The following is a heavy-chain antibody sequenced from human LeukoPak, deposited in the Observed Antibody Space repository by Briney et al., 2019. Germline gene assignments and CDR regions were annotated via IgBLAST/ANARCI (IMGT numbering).Heavy chain of an antibody. V-gene: IGHV4-38-2*02. CDR2: IYHSGST. D-gene: IGHD6-13*01. CDR1: GYSISSGYY. J-gene: IGHJ4*02. CDR3: ARALRPGAAAGPSDY. Sequence: SETLSLTCTVSGYSISSGYYWGWIRQPPGKGLEWIGSIYHSGSTYYNPSLKSRVTISVDTSKNQFSLKLSSVTAADTAVYYCARALRPGAAAGPSDYWGQGTLVTVSS.